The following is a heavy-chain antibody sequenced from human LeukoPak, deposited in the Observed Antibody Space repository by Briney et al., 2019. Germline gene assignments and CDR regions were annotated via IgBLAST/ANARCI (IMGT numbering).Heavy chain of an antibody. CDR2: ISSTGNSI. J-gene: IGHJ3*02. Sequence: GGSLRLSCAASGFTFSFHEMNWVRQAPGKGLEWVSYISSTGNSIYYADSVKGRFTISRDNAKSSLYLQMNSLRGEDTAVYYCARASYDSSGYYRIDIWGQGTMVTVSS. D-gene: IGHD3-22*01. CDR1: GFTFSFHE. CDR3: ARASYDSSGYYRIDI. V-gene: IGHV3-48*03.